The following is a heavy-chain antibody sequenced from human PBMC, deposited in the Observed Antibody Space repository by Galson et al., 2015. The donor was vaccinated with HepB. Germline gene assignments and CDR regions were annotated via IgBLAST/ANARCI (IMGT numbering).Heavy chain of an antibody. V-gene: IGHV4-34*01. J-gene: IGHJ4*02. CDR1: GGSFSGYY. CDR3: ARGIAARPYYFDY. D-gene: IGHD6-6*01. CDR2: INYSGST. Sequence: LSLTCAVYGGSFSGYYWSWIRQPPGKGLEWIGEINYSGSTNYNPSLKSRVTISVDTSKNQFSLKLSSVTAADTAVYYCARGIAARPYYFDYWGQGTLVTVSS.